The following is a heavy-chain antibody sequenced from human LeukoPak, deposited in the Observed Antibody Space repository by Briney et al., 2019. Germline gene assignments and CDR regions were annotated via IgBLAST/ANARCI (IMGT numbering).Heavy chain of an antibody. CDR2: IIPILGIA. CDR1: GGTFSSYA. Sequence: SVKVSCKASGGTFSSYAISWVRQAPGQGLEWMGRIIPILGIANYAQRFQGRVTITADKSTSTAYMELSSLRSEDTAVYYCARGSLAFFSIDYWGQGTLVTVSS. J-gene: IGHJ4*02. V-gene: IGHV1-69*04. CDR3: ARGSLAFFSIDY. D-gene: IGHD2/OR15-2a*01.